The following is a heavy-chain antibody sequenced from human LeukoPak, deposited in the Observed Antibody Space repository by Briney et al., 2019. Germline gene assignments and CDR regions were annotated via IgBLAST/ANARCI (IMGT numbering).Heavy chain of an antibody. CDR1: GFTFSSYA. Sequence: GRSLRLSCAASGFTFSSYAMHWVRQAPGKGLEWVAVISYDGSNKYYADSVKGRFTISRDNSKNTLYLQMNSLRAEDTAVYYCARDSTSYSSRAWFDPWGQGTLVTVSS. CDR2: ISYDGSNK. J-gene: IGHJ5*02. V-gene: IGHV3-30-3*01. D-gene: IGHD6-13*01. CDR3: ARDSTSYSSRAWFDP.